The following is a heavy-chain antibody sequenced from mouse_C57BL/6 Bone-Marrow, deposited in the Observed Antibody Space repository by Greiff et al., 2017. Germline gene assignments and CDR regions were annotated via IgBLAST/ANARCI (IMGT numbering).Heavy chain of an antibody. J-gene: IGHJ1*03. D-gene: IGHD2-4*01. Sequence: VQLQQPGAELVKPGASVKMSCKASGYTFTSYWIHWVKQRPGQGLEWIGDIYPGSGSTNYNEKFKSKASLTVDTSSSTAYMQLSSLTSEDSAVYYCARDDYDGGYFDVGGTVTTVTVSS. CDR1: GYTFTSYW. CDR2: IYPGSGST. V-gene: IGHV1-55*01. CDR3: ARDDYDGGYFDV.